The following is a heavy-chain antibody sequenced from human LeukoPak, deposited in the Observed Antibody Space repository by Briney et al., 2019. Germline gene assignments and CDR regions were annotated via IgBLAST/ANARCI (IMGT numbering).Heavy chain of an antibody. D-gene: IGHD5-18*01. J-gene: IGHJ4*02. CDR3: ARDARRMNTAMVTETHAG. Sequence: PSETLSLTCAVYGGSFSGYYWSWIRQPPGKGLEWIGEINHSGSTNYNPSLKSRVTTSVDTSKNQFSLKLSSVTAADTAVYYCARDARRMNTAMVTETHAGWGQGTLVTVSS. CDR1: GGSFSGYY. V-gene: IGHV4-34*01. CDR2: INHSGST.